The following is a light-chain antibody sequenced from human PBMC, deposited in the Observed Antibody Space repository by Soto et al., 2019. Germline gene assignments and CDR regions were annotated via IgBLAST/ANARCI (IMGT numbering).Light chain of an antibody. CDR3: QQYDSYSWT. Sequence: DIQMTQSPSTLSASVGDRVTIACRASQSISPWLAWFQQKPGKAPKLLIYDTSTLESGVPSRFSGSGSGTEFTLTISSLQPDDFATYYCQQYDSYSWTFGQGTKVDIK. J-gene: IGKJ1*01. CDR1: QSISPW. CDR2: DTS. V-gene: IGKV1-5*01.